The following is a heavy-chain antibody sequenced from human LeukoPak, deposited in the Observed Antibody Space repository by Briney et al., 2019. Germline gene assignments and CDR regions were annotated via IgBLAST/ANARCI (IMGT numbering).Heavy chain of an antibody. J-gene: IGHJ6*03. D-gene: IGHD4-23*01. CDR2: ITKSYYESA. CDR1: GFAFSNYN. Sequence: GGSLRLSCAASGFAFSNYNMKWVRQAPGKGVEGVVSITKSYYESAYYADSMKGRFTISRDNTKNSLYLQIDSLRAEDTAVYYCASTYGGTTYYYYYMDIWGKGTTVTVSS. CDR3: ASTYGGTTYYYYYMDI. V-gene: IGHV3-21*01.